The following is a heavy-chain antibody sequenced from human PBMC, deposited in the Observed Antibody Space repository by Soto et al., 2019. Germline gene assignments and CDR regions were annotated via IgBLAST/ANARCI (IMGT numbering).Heavy chain of an antibody. CDR3: ARDNCRSRSCLDV. CDR1: GFTFSHYG. Sequence: GGSLRLSCAASGFTFSHYGTHWVRQAPDKGLEWVAAIQSDGSIEYYVDSVKGRFIISRDDSKNTLHVQMNSLRAEDTAVYYCARDNCRSRSCLDVWGQGTTVTVSS. V-gene: IGHV3-33*01. J-gene: IGHJ6*02. CDR2: IQSDGSIE. D-gene: IGHD2-2*01.